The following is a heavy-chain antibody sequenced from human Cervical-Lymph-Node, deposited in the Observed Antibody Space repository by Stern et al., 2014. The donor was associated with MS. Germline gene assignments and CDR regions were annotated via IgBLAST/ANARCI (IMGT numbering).Heavy chain of an antibody. CDR1: GYRFTNNW. CDR3: ARRGHGYMGIDY. D-gene: IGHD1-1*01. CDR2: IYPGDSET. V-gene: IGHV5-51*03. J-gene: IGHJ4*02. Sequence: MQLVQSGPEVKKPGESLTISCEVSGYRFTNNWIGWVRQMPGKGLEWMGIIYPGDSETSYSPSFQGQVTILVDKSNTTTYLQWSSLKASDTVIYYCARRGHGYMGIDYWGQGTLVTVSS.